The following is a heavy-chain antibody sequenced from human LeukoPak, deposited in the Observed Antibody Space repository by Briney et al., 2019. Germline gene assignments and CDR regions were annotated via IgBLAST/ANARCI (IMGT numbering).Heavy chain of an antibody. CDR3: AGSYYYGSGSYYTDY. Sequence: SVKVSCKASGGTFSSYAISWVLQAPGQGLEWMGGIIPIFGTANYAQKFQGRVTITADESTSTAYMELSSLRSEDTAVYYCAGSYYYGSGSYYTDYWGQGTLVIVSS. J-gene: IGHJ4*02. D-gene: IGHD3-10*01. CDR2: IIPIFGTA. CDR1: GGTFSSYA. V-gene: IGHV1-69*13.